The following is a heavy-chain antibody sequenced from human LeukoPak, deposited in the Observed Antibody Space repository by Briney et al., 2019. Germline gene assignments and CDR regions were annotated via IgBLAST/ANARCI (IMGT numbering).Heavy chain of an antibody. CDR3: AKGYMPPDY. V-gene: IGHV3-30*02. J-gene: IGHJ4*02. CDR1: GFTFSDYG. Sequence: GGSLRLSCAASGFTFSDYGMHWVRQAPDKGLEWVAFIRYDGTSIYYVDSVKGRFTLSRDNSKNTLYLQMNSLRAEDTAVYYCAKGYMPPDYWGQGTLVTVSS. CDR2: IRYDGTSI. D-gene: IGHD2-2*01.